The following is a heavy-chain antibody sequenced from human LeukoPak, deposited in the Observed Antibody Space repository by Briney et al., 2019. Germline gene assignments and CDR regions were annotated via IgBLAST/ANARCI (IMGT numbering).Heavy chain of an antibody. J-gene: IGHJ6*02. CDR3: ARDITSYYYYGMDV. V-gene: IGHV1-69*13. D-gene: IGHD1-14*01. Sequence: ASVKVPCKASGGTFSSYAISWVRQAPGQGLEWMGGIIPIFGTANYAQKFQGRVTITADESTSTAYMELSSLRSEDTAVYYCARDITSYYYYGMDVWGQGTTVTVSS. CDR1: GGTFSSYA. CDR2: IIPIFGTA.